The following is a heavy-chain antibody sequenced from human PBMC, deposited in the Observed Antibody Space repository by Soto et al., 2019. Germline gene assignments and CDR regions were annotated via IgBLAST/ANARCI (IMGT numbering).Heavy chain of an antibody. Sequence: GASVKVSCKASGYTFTSYAMHWVRQAPGQRLEWMGWINAGNGNTKYSQKFQGRVTITRDTSASTAYMELNSLRAEDTAVYYCARSIAARLNWFDPWGQGTLVTVSS. D-gene: IGHD6-6*01. CDR1: GYTFTSYA. CDR3: ARSIAARLNWFDP. J-gene: IGHJ5*02. CDR2: INAGNGNT. V-gene: IGHV1-3*01.